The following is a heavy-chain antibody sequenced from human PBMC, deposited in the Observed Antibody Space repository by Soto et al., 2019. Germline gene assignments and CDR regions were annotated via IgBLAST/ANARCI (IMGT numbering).Heavy chain of an antibody. D-gene: IGHD1-1*01. V-gene: IGHV4-4*07. Sequence: PSETLSLTCTDSGTAISGFYWSWIRNSPGKGLDWIGRICPTGTTSYNASLKSRVMMSQDNSKKQVSLXLSSVTAAETALYYCVRDGTKTLRDWFVPLAQGIAVTVSS. CDR2: ICPTGTT. CDR3: VRDGTKTLRDWFVP. CDR1: GTAISGFY. J-gene: IGHJ5*02.